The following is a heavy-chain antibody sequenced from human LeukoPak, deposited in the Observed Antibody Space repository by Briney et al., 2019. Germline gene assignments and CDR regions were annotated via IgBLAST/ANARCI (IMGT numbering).Heavy chain of an antibody. CDR3: ATKVPNEPAFDY. CDR1: GFTFSDYY. V-gene: IGHV3-11*04. Sequence: GGSLRLSCAASGFTFSDYYMSWIRQAPGKGLEWVSYISSSGSTIYYADSVKGRFTISRDNAKNSLYLQINSLRGEDTAVYYCATKVPNEPAFDYWGQGTLVTVSS. J-gene: IGHJ4*02. D-gene: IGHD1-14*01. CDR2: ISSSGSTI.